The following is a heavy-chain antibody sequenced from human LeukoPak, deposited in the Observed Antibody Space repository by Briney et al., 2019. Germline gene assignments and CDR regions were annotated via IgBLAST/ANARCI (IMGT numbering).Heavy chain of an antibody. J-gene: IGHJ3*02. CDR3: ARVVKQGDFWSGSKRNAFDI. V-gene: IGHV1-69*13. D-gene: IGHD3-3*01. CDR1: GGTFSSYT. Sequence: SVKVSCKASGGTFSSYTINWVRQAPGQGLEWMGGIIPVFGTANYVQKFQGRVTITADESTSTAYMELRSLRSDDTAVYYCARVVKQGDFWSGSKRNAFDIWGQGTMVTVSS. CDR2: IIPVFGTA.